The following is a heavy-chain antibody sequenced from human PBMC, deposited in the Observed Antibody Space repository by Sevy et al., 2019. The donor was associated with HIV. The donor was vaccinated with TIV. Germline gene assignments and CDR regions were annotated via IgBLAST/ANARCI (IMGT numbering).Heavy chain of an antibody. CDR1: GYTFTSYY. CDR3: ARGLVTMVRGVIIKGPQPLYYFDY. CDR2: INPSGGST. V-gene: IGHV1-46*01. Sequence: ASVKVSCKASGYTFTSYYMHWVRQAPGQGLEWMGIINPSGGSTSYAQKFQGRVTMTRDTSTSTVYMELSSLRSEVTAVYYCARGLVTMVRGVIIKGPQPLYYFDYWGQGTLVTVSS. D-gene: IGHD3-10*01. J-gene: IGHJ4*02.